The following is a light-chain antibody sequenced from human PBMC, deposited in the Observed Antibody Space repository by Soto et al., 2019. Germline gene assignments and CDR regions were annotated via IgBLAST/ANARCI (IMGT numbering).Light chain of an antibody. V-gene: IGKV3-20*01. Sequence: EIVLTQSPGTLSLSPGERATLSCRASQSLSSSYLAWHQQKPGQAPRLLIYGASSRATGIPDRFSGSGSGPDFTLTISRLEPEDFAVYYCHQYDSSPETFGRGTKLEIK. CDR1: QSLSSSY. CDR3: HQYDSSPET. CDR2: GAS. J-gene: IGKJ2*01.